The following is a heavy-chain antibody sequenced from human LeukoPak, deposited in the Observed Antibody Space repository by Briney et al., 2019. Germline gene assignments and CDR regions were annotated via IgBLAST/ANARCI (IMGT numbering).Heavy chain of an antibody. Sequence: SETLSLTCAVYGGSFSGYYWSWIRQPPGKGLEWIGEINHSGSTNYNPSLKSRVTISVDTSKNQFSLKLSSVTAADTAVYYCARQGPADYGDYVDYWGQGTLVTVSS. D-gene: IGHD4-17*01. CDR2: INHSGST. CDR3: ARQGPADYGDYVDY. CDR1: GGSFSGYY. V-gene: IGHV4-34*01. J-gene: IGHJ4*02.